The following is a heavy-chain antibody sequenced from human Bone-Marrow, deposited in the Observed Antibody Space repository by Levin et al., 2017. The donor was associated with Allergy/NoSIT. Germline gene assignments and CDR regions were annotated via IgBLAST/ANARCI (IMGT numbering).Heavy chain of an antibody. CDR2: INPNSGGT. Sequence: ASVKVSCKASGYTFTGYYMHWVRQAPGQGLEWMGWINPNSGGTNYAQKFQGRVTMTRDTSISTAYMELSRLRSDDTAVYYCARAGYSYGPNDYGMDVWGQGTTVTVSS. J-gene: IGHJ6*02. CDR1: GYTFTGYY. CDR3: ARAGYSYGPNDYGMDV. D-gene: IGHD5-18*01. V-gene: IGHV1-2*02.